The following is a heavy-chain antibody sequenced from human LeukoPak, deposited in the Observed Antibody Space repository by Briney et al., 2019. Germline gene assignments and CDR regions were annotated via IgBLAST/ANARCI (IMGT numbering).Heavy chain of an antibody. D-gene: IGHD4-17*01. J-gene: IGHJ4*02. Sequence: PSETLSLTCAVYGGSFSGYYWSWIRQPPGKGLEWIGEINHSGSTNYNPSLKSRVTISVDTSKSQFSLKLSSVTAADTAVYYCALYGDYVDYWGQGTLVTVSS. CDR3: ALYGDYVDY. CDR1: GGSFSGYY. V-gene: IGHV4-34*01. CDR2: INHSGST.